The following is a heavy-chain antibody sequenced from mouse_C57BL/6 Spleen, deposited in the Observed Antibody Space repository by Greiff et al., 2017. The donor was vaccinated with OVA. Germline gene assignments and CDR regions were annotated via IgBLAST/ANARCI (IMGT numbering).Heavy chain of an antibody. V-gene: IGHV1-69*01. CDR2: IDPSDSYT. CDR3: ARGDYGSSYRYFDV. Sequence: QVQLQQPGAELVMPGASVKLSCKASGYTFTSYWMHWVKQRPGQGLEWIGEIDPSDSYTNYNQKFKGKSTLTVDKSSSTAYMQHSSRTSEDSAVYYCARGDYGSSYRYFDVWGKGTTVTVSS. D-gene: IGHD1-1*01. J-gene: IGHJ1*03. CDR1: GYTFTSYW.